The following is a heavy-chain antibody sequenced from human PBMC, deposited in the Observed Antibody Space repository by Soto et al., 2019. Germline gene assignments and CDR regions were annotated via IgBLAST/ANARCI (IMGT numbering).Heavy chain of an antibody. CDR2: IDGDGNST. CDR1: GFTLSSFW. J-gene: IGHJ4*02. V-gene: IGHV3-74*01. Sequence: EAQLVESGGGLVQPGGSLRRSCAASGFTLSSFWMHWVRQVPGKEPMWVSRIDGDGNSTIYADSVKGRFTMSSDNAKTTLYLEMTRLRVEDPAVYYCVRSPSNYAYGYSFDLWGQGTLVASSS. CDR3: VRSPSNYAYGYSFDL. D-gene: IGHD2-21*01.